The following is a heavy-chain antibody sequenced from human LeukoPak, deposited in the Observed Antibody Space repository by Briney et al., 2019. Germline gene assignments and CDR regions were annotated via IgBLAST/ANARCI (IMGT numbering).Heavy chain of an antibody. J-gene: IGHJ4*02. CDR1: GFTFSSYA. CDR3: AKRYGSGSYYFDY. D-gene: IGHD3-10*01. V-gene: IGHV3-23*01. Sequence: GGSLRLSCAASGFTFSSYAMRWVRQAPGKGLEWVSAISGSGGSTYYADSVKGRFTISRDNSKNTLYLQMNSLRAEDTAVYYCAKRYGSGSYYFDYWGQGTLVTVSS. CDR2: ISGSGGST.